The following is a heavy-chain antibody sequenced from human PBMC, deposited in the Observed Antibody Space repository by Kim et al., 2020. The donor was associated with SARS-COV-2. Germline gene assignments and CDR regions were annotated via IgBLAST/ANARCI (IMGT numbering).Heavy chain of an antibody. CDR2: IYTSGST. CDR1: GGSISSYY. D-gene: IGHD1-7*01. Sequence: SETLSLTCTVSGGSISSYYWSWIRQPAGKGLEWIGRIYTSGSTNYNPSLKSRVTMSVDTSKNQFSLKLSSVTAADTAVYYCARDGNWNSQDAFDIWGQGTMVTVSS. CDR3: ARDGNWNSQDAFDI. J-gene: IGHJ3*02. V-gene: IGHV4-4*07.